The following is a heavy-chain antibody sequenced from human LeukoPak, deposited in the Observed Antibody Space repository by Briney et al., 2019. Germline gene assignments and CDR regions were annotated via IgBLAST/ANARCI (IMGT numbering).Heavy chain of an antibody. J-gene: IGHJ4*02. CDR3: AGTGGSGYYLKFDY. Sequence: SVKVSCKASGGTFSSYAISWVRQAPGQGLEWMGGIIPIFGTANYAQKFQGRVTITTDESTSTAYMELSSLRSEDTAVYYCAGTGGSGYYLKFDYWGQGTLVTVSS. CDR2: IIPIFGTA. V-gene: IGHV1-69*05. CDR1: GGTFSSYA. D-gene: IGHD3-3*01.